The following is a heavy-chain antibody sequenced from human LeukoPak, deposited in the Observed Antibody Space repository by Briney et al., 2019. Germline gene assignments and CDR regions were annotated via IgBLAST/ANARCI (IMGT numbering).Heavy chain of an antibody. D-gene: IGHD6-19*01. V-gene: IGHV4-59*01. CDR2: IYYSGST. CDR1: GGSISSYY. CDR3: ARGPNSVAGYFDY. Sequence: SETLSLTCTVSGGSISSYYWSWIRQPPGKGLEWIAYIYYSGSTNYNPSLKSRVTISVDTSKNQFSLKLSSVTAADTAVYYCARGPNSVAGYFDYWGQGTLVTVSS. J-gene: IGHJ4*02.